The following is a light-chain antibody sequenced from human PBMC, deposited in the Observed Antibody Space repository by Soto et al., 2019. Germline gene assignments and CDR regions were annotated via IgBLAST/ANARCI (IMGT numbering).Light chain of an antibody. V-gene: IGLV2-14*02. J-gene: IGLJ1*01. CDR2: EGS. Sequence: QSALTQPASVSGSPGQSITISCTGTSSDVGSYNLVSWYQQHPGKAPKLMIYEGSKRPSGVSNRFSGSKSGNTASLTISGLQAEDEADYYCSSYASSTNPDVFGTGTKLTVL. CDR1: SSDVGSYNL. CDR3: SSYASSTNPDV.